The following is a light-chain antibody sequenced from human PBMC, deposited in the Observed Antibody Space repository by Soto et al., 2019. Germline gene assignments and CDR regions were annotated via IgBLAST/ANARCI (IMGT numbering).Light chain of an antibody. CDR3: SAYAGSNAV. Sequence: QYALTQPPSASGSPGQSVTISCTGTSSDVGASKYVSWYQQHPGKAPKLIIYELSQRPSGVPDRFSGSKSGNTASLTVSGHQTEDEADYYCSAYAGSNAVFGTGTQVTVL. CDR1: SSDVGASKY. V-gene: IGLV2-8*01. J-gene: IGLJ1*01. CDR2: ELS.